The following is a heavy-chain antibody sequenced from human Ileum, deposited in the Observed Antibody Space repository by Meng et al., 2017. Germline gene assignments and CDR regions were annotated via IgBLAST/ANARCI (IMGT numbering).Heavy chain of an antibody. D-gene: IGHD6-19*01. CDR1: GGSVSSANSY. CDR3: ARGGGGGWPNWFDP. Sequence: GRLQESGPGVVRPSETLSLTCTVSGGSVSSANSYWSWIRQTPGKGLEWIGYVYNTGNTNSNPSLRSRLTMSVDTSNSQFSLKLTSVTAADTAVYYCARGGGGGWPNWFDPWGQGTLVTVSS. V-gene: IGHV4-61*01. CDR2: VYNTGNT. J-gene: IGHJ5*02.